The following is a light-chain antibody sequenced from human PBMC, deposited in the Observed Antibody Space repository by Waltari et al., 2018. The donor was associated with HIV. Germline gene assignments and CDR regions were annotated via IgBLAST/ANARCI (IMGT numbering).Light chain of an antibody. CDR3: QQVNGYPLT. V-gene: IGKV1-9*01. CDR2: ATS. J-gene: IGKJ4*01. CDR1: QNIYSY. Sequence: DIQLTQSPSFLSASIGDRVTITCRASQNIYSYLVWYQQKPGRAPQVLIYATSTLQSGVPSMFSGSGSVTEFALTITNLQPDDFATYYCQQVNGYPLTFGGGTKVEIK.